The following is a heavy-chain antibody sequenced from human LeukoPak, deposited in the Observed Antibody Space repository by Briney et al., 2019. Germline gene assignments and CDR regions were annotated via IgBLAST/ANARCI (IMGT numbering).Heavy chain of an antibody. D-gene: IGHD4/OR15-4a*01. J-gene: IGHJ4*02. CDR1: GFTFSSYE. Sequence: GGSLRLSCAASGFTFSSYEMNWVRQAPGKGLEWVANIKQDGSVKYYVDSVKGRFTISRDNSMNTLYLQMNSLRAEDTAVYYCARRAGAYSHPYDYWGQGTLVTVSS. CDR3: ARRAGAYSHPYDY. V-gene: IGHV3-7*03. CDR2: IKQDGSVK.